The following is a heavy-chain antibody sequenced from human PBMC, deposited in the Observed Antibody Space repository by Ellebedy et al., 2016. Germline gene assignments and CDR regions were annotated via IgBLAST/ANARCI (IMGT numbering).Heavy chain of an antibody. D-gene: IGHD2-2*01. V-gene: IGHV3-21*04. Sequence: GGSLRLSXAASGFTFSSYAMTWVRQAPGKGLEWLSYISGNSNDINNSDSVKGRFTISRDNAKHSLYLQMNTLTVDDTAVYYSARAGDSSWKLDHWGQGTLVTVSS. CDR1: GFTFSSYA. CDR3: ARAGDSSWKLDH. CDR2: ISGNSNDI. J-gene: IGHJ4*02.